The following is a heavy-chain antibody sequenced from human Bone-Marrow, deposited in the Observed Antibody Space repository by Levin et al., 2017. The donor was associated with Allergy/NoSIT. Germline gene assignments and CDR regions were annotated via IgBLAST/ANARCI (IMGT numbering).Heavy chain of an antibody. Sequence: SGESLKISCEASGFTFTNYRVHWVRQTPGKGPEWLAVISNDGTNKNYADSVKGRFTISRDNSKNTLYLQMNSLRPEDTAVYYCLTIVVESAPSGVSFDVWGQGTVVTVSS. D-gene: IGHD3-22*01. CDR2: ISNDGTNK. J-gene: IGHJ3*01. CDR1: GFTFTNYR. V-gene: IGHV3-30-3*01. CDR3: LTIVVESAPSGVSFDV.